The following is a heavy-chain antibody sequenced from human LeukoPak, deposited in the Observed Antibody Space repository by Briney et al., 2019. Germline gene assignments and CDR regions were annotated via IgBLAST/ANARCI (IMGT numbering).Heavy chain of an antibody. CDR2: IYYSGST. J-gene: IGHJ4*02. CDR3: ARNWDGYSGYDYSPR. CDR1: GGSISSYY. Sequence: SETLSLTCTVSGGSISSYYWSWIRQPPGKGLEWIGYIYYSGSTYYNPSLKSRVSISVDTSKNQFSLNLSSVTAADTAVYYCARNWDGYSGYDYSPRWGQGTLVTVSS. D-gene: IGHD5-12*01. V-gene: IGHV4-59*08.